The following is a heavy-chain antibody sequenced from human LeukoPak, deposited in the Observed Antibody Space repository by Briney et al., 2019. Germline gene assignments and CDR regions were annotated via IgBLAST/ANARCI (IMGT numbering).Heavy chain of an antibody. D-gene: IGHD3-3*01. CDR1: GFTFSSYS. CDR3: ARVGTLEWLLFGAFDI. J-gene: IGHJ3*02. CDR2: ISSSSSYI. Sequence: PGGSLRLSCAASGFTFSSYSMNWVRQAPGKGLEWVSSISSSSSYIYYADSVKGRFTISRDNAKNSLYLQMNSLRAEDTAVYYCARVGTLEWLLFGAFDIWGQGTMVTVSS. V-gene: IGHV3-21*01.